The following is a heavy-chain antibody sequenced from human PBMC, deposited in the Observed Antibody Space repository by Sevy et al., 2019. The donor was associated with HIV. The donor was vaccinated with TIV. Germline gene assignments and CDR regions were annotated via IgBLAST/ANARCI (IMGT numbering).Heavy chain of an antibody. CDR3: AREGCTKPHDY. CDR2: LSFGCGEI. J-gene: IGHJ4*02. V-gene: IGHV3-23*01. D-gene: IGHD2-8*01. CDR1: GFTFSKYS. Sequence: GGSLRLSCAASGFTFSKYSMSWVRQPPGKGLEWVSTLSFGCGEINYADSVKGRFTISRDNSKSSVYLQMKNLRPVDTAVYYCAREGCTKPHDYWGQGTLVTVSS.